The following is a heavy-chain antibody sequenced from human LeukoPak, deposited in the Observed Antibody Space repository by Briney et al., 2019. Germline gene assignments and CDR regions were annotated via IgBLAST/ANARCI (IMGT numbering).Heavy chain of an antibody. J-gene: IGHJ4*02. CDR1: GFDFHNYW. CDR3: VRGVYQFDS. V-gene: IGHV3-7*01. CDR2: MKQDGSEI. D-gene: IGHD3-16*02. Sequence: QSGGSLRLSCAGSGFDFHNYWISWIRQAPGKGLEWVAYMKQDGSEIYYVDSVKGRFTISRDNANNSLYLQMNSLRAEDTALYYCVRGVYQFDSWGQGTLVIVSS.